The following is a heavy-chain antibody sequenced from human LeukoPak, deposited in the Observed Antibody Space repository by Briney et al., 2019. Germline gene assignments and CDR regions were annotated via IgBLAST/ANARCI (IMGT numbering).Heavy chain of an antibody. CDR2: INSDGSST. J-gene: IGHJ4*02. CDR1: GFTFSSYW. V-gene: IGHV3-74*01. CDR3: AKDRYCSSTSCRGETY. Sequence: PGGSLRLSCAASGFTFSSYWMHWVRQAPGKGLVWVSRINSDGSSTSYADSVKGRFTISRDNSKNTLYLQMNSLRAEDTAVYYCAKDRYCSSTSCRGETYWGQGTLVTVSS. D-gene: IGHD2-2*01.